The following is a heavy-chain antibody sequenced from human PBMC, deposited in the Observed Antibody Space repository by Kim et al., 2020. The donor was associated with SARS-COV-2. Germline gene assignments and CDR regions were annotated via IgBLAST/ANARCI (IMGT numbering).Heavy chain of an antibody. CDR3: VRDRMGGAFDI. D-gene: IGHD3-16*01. J-gene: IGHJ3*02. V-gene: IGHV3-48*02. CDR1: GFTFSAYD. CDR2: ITKSSTTI. Sequence: GGSLRLSCATSGFTFSAYDMNWVSRAPGKGLEWLSFITKSSTTIYYANSVKGRFTISRDNAKNSLYLQINSLRDEDSALYYCVRDRMGGAFDIWGQGTMVTVSS.